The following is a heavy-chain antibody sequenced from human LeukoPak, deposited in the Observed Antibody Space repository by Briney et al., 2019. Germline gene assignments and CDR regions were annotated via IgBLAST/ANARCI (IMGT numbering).Heavy chain of an antibody. Sequence: GGSLRLSCAASGFTFNNYWMHWVRQVPGKGLARVSRINSDGSRTNYVDSAKGRFTISRDNAKNTLFLQMNSLGAEDSAVYYCARGNFYSGSGSSPLDYWGQGTLVTVSS. D-gene: IGHD3-10*01. CDR2: INSDGSRT. J-gene: IGHJ4*02. V-gene: IGHV3-74*01. CDR3: ARGNFYSGSGSSPLDY. CDR1: GFTFNNYW.